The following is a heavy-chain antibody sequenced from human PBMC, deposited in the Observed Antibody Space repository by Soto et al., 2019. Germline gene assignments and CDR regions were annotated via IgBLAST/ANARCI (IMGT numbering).Heavy chain of an antibody. V-gene: IGHV3-23*01. CDR3: AKDGDCTNGVCYAGSYYYYDYMDF. CDR2: ISGSGGST. J-gene: IGHJ6*03. D-gene: IGHD2-8*01. CDR1: GFTFSSYA. Sequence: GGALRLSSAASGFTFSSYAMSWVRQVPGKGLEWVSAISGSGGSTYYADSVKGRFTISRDNSKNTLYLQMNSLRAEDTAVYYCAKDGDCTNGVCYAGSYYYYDYMDFSGRGTTVTVSS.